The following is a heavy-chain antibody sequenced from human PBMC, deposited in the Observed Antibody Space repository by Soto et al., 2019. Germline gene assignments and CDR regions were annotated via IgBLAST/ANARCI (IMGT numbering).Heavy chain of an antibody. D-gene: IGHD4-17*01. CDR1: GGTFSSYT. J-gene: IGHJ3*02. CDR2: IIPILGIA. CDR3: AKGGSVTTRPFDI. Sequence: QVQLVQSGAEVKKPGSSVKVSCKASGGTFSSYTISWVRQAPGQGLEWMGRIIPILGIANYAQKFQGRVTITADKSTSTAYMELSSLRAEDTAVYYCAKGGSVTTRPFDIWGQGTMVTVSS. V-gene: IGHV1-69*02.